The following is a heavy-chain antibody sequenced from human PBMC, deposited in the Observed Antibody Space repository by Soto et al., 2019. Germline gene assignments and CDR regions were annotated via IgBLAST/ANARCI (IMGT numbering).Heavy chain of an antibody. CDR1: GFTFSGSA. Sequence: QPGGSLRLSCAASGFTFSGSAMHWVRQASGKGLEWVGRIRSKANSYATAYAASVKGRFTISRDDSKNTAYLQMNSLKTEDTAVYYCTRALYSSSWYYYYYGMDVWGQGTTVTVSS. V-gene: IGHV3-73*01. D-gene: IGHD6-13*01. CDR2: IRSKANSYAT. CDR3: TRALYSSSWYYYYYGMDV. J-gene: IGHJ6*02.